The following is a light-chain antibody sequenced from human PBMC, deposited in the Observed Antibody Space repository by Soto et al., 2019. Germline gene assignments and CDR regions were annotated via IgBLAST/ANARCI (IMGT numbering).Light chain of an antibody. CDR1: SGDVGSSDY. J-gene: IGLJ3*02. V-gene: IGLV2-14*03. Sequence: QSVLTQPASVSESPRQSITISCTGSSGDVGSSDYVSWYQQLPGQAPKLILYEVSNRPSGVSNRFSGSKSGNTASLTISGLQAEDESHYYCCAYIISDSWLFGGGTKVTVL. CDR3: CAYIISDSWL. CDR2: EVS.